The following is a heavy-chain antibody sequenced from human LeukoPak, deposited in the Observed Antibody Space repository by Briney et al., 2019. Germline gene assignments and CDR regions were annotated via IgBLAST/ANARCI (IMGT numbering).Heavy chain of an antibody. CDR1: GFTFSSYG. CDR3: ARDAGGYYAY. V-gene: IGHV3-30*03. CDR2: ISYDGSNK. J-gene: IGHJ4*02. Sequence: GRSLRLSCAASGFTFSSYGMHWVRQAPGKGLEWVAVISYDGSNKYYADSVKGRFTISRDNSKNTLYLQMNSLRAEDTAVYYCARDAGGYYAYWGQGTLVTVSS. D-gene: IGHD3-22*01.